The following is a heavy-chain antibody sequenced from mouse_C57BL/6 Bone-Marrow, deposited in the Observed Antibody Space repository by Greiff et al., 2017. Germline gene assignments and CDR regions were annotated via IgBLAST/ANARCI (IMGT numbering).Heavy chain of an antibody. D-gene: IGHD2-2*01. J-gene: IGHJ1*03. CDR1: GYTFTDYE. V-gene: IGHV1-15*01. Sequence: QVQLQQSGAELVRPGASVTLSCKASGYTFTDYEMHWVKQTPVHGLEWIGALDPETGGTAYNQKFKGKAILTADKSSSTAYMELRSLTSEDSAVYYGTSWDYGYDGDASYWYFDVWGTGTTVTVSS. CDR2: LDPETGGT. CDR3: TSWDYGYDGDASYWYFDV.